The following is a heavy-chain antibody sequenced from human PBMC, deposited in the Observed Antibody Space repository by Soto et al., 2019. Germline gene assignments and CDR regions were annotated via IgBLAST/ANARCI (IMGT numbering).Heavy chain of an antibody. J-gene: IGHJ6*02. CDR3: ASLITKPKDV. CDR2: ISSSSSYI. D-gene: IGHD3-3*01. V-gene: IGHV3-21*01. CDR1: GFTFSSYA. Sequence: PGGSLRLSCAASGFTFSSYAMTWVRQAPGKGLEWVSSISSSSSYIYYADSVKGRFTISRDNAKNSLYLQMNSLRAEDTAVYYCASLITKPKDVWGQGTTVTVSS.